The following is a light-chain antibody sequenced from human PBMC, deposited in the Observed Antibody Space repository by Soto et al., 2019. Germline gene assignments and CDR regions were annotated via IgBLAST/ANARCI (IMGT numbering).Light chain of an antibody. CDR3: AAWDDSLTGWV. CDR2: SDN. V-gene: IGLV1-44*01. CDR1: SSNIGSNT. J-gene: IGLJ3*02. Sequence: QSVLTQPPSASGTPGQRVTISCSGSSSNIGSNTVKWYQQLPGTAPKLLIYSDNQRPSGVPDRFSGSKSGTSASLAISGLQSEDEADYHCAAWDDSLTGWVFGGGTKLTVL.